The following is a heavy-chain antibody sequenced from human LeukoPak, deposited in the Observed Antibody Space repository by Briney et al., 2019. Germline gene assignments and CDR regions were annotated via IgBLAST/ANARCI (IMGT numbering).Heavy chain of an antibody. J-gene: IGHJ5*02. CDR2: IYYSGST. D-gene: IGHD6-19*01. CDR3: ARGFVAVAGTRVWFDP. CDR1: GGSFSGYY. Sequence: SETLSLTCAVYGGSFSGYYWSWIRQHPGKGLEWIGYIYYSGSTHYNPSLKSRVTISVDTSKNQFSLKLSSVTAADTAVYYCARGFVAVAGTRVWFDPWGQGTLVTVSS. V-gene: IGHV4-34*01.